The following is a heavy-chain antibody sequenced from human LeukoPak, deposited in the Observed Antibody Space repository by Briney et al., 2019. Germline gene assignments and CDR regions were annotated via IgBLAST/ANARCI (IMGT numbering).Heavy chain of an antibody. CDR2: ISGSGGST. V-gene: IGHV3-23*01. CDR1: GFTFSSYA. Sequence: PGGSLRLPCAASGFTFSSYAMSWVRQAPGKGLEWVSAISGSGGSTYYADSVKGRFTISRDNSKNTLYLQMNSLRAEDTAVYYCAKDGLGIWSRGYFDYWGQGTLVTVSS. CDR3: AKDGLGIWSRGYFDY. D-gene: IGHD7-27*01. J-gene: IGHJ4*02.